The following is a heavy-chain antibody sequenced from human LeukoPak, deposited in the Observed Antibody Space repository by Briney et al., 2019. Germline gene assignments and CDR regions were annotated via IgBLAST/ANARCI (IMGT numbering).Heavy chain of an antibody. D-gene: IGHD2-2*01. CDR2: MYHSGST. CDR1: DGSINSGGYS. J-gene: IGHJ4*02. V-gene: IGHV4-30-2*01. CDR3: ARGRSTQVRNLD. Sequence: PSETLSLTCAVSDGSINSGGYSWSWIRQPPGKGLEWIGYMYHSGSTYYNPSLKSRVTISVDRSKNQFSLRLSSVTAADTAVYYCARGRSTQVRNLDWGQGTLVTVSS.